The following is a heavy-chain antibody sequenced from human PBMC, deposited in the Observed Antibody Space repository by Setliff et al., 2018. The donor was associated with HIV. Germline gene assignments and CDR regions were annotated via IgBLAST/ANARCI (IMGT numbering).Heavy chain of an antibody. CDR1: GGTFSSYV. CDR2: IIPIFGTA. Sequence: SVKVSCKASGGTFSSYVISWVRQAPGQGLEWMGGIIPIFGTANYAQKFQGRVTITADESTSTAYMELSSLRSEDTAVYYCAKVWPRGLISFYGYWGQGTLVTVSS. D-gene: IGHD2-2*01. V-gene: IGHV1-69*13. CDR3: AKVWPRGLISFYGY. J-gene: IGHJ4*02.